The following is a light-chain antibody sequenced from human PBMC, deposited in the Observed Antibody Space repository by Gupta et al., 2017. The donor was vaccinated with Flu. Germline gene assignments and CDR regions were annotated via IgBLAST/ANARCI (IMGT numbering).Light chain of an antibody. CDR2: DAS. CDR3: QQYDAFPWT. J-gene: IGKJ1*01. V-gene: IGKV1-33*01. CDR1: QDIRNY. Sequence: DIQMTQSPSSLSASIGDRVTITCQASQDIRNYLDWYQQKSGKAPKLLISDASSLETGVPSRFSGSGSGTHFTLTISSLQPEDFATYYCQQYDAFPWTFGQGTKVEVK.